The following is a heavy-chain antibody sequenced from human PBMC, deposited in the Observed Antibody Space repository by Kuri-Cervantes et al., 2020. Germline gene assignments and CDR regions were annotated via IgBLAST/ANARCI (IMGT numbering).Heavy chain of an antibody. Sequence: GGSLRLSCAASGFTFSNAWMSWVRQAPGKGLEWVAVIWYDGSNKYYADSVKGRFTISRDNSKNTLYLQMNSLRAEDTAVYYCARAKGYYVGIGYFDYWGQGTLVTVSS. CDR2: IWYDGSNK. J-gene: IGHJ4*02. CDR3: ARAKGYYVGIGYFDY. CDR1: GFTFSNAW. V-gene: IGHV3-33*08. D-gene: IGHD1-26*01.